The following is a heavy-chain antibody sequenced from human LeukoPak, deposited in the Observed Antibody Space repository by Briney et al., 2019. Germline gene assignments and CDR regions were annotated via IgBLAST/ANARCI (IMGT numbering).Heavy chain of an antibody. Sequence: GGSLRLSCAASAFTFSQYSMNWVRQAPGKGLEWVSHIRSSSETFYADSVKGRFTISRDNARNSLYLQMNNLRGEDTAIYYCARDAGNSGYGCDLWGQGTLVTVSS. D-gene: IGHD5-12*01. J-gene: IGHJ5*02. V-gene: IGHV3-48*01. CDR1: AFTFSQYS. CDR3: ARDAGNSGYGCDL. CDR2: IRSSSET.